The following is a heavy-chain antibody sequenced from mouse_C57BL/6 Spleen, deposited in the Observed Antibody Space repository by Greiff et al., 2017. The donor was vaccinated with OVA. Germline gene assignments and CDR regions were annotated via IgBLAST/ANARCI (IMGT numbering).Heavy chain of an antibody. Sequence: EVQLVESGGGLVKPGGSLKLSCAASGFTFSDYGMHWVRQAPEKGLEWVAYISSGSSTIYYADTVKGRFTISRDNAKNTLFLQMTSLRSEDTAMYYCARPTMIRNAMDYWGQGTSVTVSS. CDR3: ARPTMIRNAMDY. J-gene: IGHJ4*01. CDR1: GFTFSDYG. D-gene: IGHD2-4*01. V-gene: IGHV5-17*01. CDR2: ISSGSSTI.